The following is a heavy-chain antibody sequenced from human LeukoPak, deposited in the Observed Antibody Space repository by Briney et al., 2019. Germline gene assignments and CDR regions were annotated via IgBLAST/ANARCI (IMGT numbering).Heavy chain of an antibody. Sequence: ASVKVSCKASGYTFTSYGISWVRQAPGQGLEWMGWIGAYNGNTNYAQKLQGRVTMTTDTSTSTAYMELRSLRSDDTAVYYCARIRDLVRGVIISNWFDPWGQGTLVTVSS. CDR2: IGAYNGNT. J-gene: IGHJ5*02. CDR3: ARIRDLVRGVIISNWFDP. V-gene: IGHV1-18*01. CDR1: GYTFTSYG. D-gene: IGHD3-10*01.